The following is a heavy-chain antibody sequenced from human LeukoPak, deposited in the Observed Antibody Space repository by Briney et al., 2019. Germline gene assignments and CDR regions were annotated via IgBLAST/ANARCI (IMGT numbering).Heavy chain of an antibody. D-gene: IGHD2-2*01. CDR2: TYYRSTWYN. J-gene: IGHJ5*02. CDR1: GDIVSSDSVT. V-gene: IGHV6-1*01. Sequence: SQTLSLTCAISGDIVSSDSVTWNWIRQSPSRGLEWLGRTYYRSTWYNDYAVSVRGRITVNPDTSKNQFSLHLNSVTPEDTAVYYCARRLTQYDCFDPWGQGILVTVSS. CDR3: ARRLTQYDCFDP.